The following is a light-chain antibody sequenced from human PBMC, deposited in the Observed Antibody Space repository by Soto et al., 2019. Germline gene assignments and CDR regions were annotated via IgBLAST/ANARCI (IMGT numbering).Light chain of an antibody. CDR2: AAS. V-gene: IGKV1-39*01. CDR3: QQSYSTPWT. Sequence: DIRMTQSPSSLSASVGDRVTITCRASQSISSYLNWYQQKPGKAPKALIYAASTLQSGVPSRFSGSGSGRDFTLTINWLQPEDFATYYCQQSYSTPWTFGQGTRVDI. J-gene: IGKJ1*01. CDR1: QSISSY.